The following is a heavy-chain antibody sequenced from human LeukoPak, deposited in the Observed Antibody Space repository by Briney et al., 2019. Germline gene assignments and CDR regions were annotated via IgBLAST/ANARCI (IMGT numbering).Heavy chain of an antibody. V-gene: IGHV4-59*01. CDR1: GGSISSYY. CDR2: IYYSGST. D-gene: IGHD3-3*01. J-gene: IGHJ6*03. Sequence: NPSETLSLTCTVSGGSISSYYWSWIRQPPGKGPEWIGYIYYSGSTNYNPSLKSRVTISVDTSKNQFSLKLSSVTAADTALYYCARMRSYYDLWSGYYDHYYYMDVWGKGTTVTVSS. CDR3: ARMRSYYDLWSGYYDHYYYMDV.